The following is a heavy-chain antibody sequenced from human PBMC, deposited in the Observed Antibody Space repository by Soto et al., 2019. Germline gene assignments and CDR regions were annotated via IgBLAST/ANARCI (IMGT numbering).Heavy chain of an antibody. Sequence: WASVKVSCKASGGTFSKNTISWVLQAPGQGLEWMGGIMPVFGRPNYAQKFQGRVTITADEYTRTAYMELSRLKSDDTAVYYCARQFDYDTSGYYYAYWGQGTQVTVSS. CDR1: GGTFSKNT. CDR3: ARQFDYDTSGYYYAY. D-gene: IGHD3-22*01. J-gene: IGHJ4*02. V-gene: IGHV1-69*13. CDR2: IMPVFGRP.